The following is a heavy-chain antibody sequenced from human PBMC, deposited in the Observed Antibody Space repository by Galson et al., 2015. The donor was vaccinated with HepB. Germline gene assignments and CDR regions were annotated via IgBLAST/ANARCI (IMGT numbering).Heavy chain of an antibody. Sequence: LSLTCAVYGGSFRGYYWSWIRQPPGTGLEWIGEINHSGSTNYNPSLKSRVTISVDTSKNQFSLKLSSVTAADTAVYDCAREGPYYYGSGSASVRYYYYMDVWGKGTTVTVSS. D-gene: IGHD3-10*01. CDR2: INHSGST. J-gene: IGHJ6*03. CDR3: AREGPYYYGSGSASVRYYYYMDV. CDR1: GGSFRGYY. V-gene: IGHV4-34*01.